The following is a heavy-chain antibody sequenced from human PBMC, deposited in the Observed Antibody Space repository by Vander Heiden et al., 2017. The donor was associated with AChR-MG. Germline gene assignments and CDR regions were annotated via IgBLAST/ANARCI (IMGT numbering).Heavy chain of an antibody. J-gene: IGHJ5*02. D-gene: IGHD2-15*01. CDR2: INHSGST. CDR1: GGSFSGYY. CDR3: ARAHTVVVVAATRTGWFDP. V-gene: IGHV4-34*01. Sequence: QVQLQQWGAGLLKPSETLSLTCAVYGGSFSGYYWSWIRQPPGKGLEWIGEINHSGSTNYNPSLKSRVTISVDTSKNQFSLKLSSVTAADTAVYYCARAHTVVVVAATRTGWFDPWGQGTLVTVSS.